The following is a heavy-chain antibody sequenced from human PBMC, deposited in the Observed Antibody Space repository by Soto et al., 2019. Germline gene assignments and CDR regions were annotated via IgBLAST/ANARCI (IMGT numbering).Heavy chain of an antibody. J-gene: IGHJ4*02. V-gene: IGHV1-18*01. CDR1: GYTFTSYG. CDR3: AREMPQYSSSPQGEFDY. Sequence: ASVKVSCKASGYTFTSYGISWVQQAPGQGLEWMGWISAYNGNTNYAQKLQGRVTMTTDTSTSTAYMELRSLRSDDTAVYYCAREMPQYSSSPQGEFDYWGQGTLVTVSS. D-gene: IGHD6-13*01. CDR2: ISAYNGNT.